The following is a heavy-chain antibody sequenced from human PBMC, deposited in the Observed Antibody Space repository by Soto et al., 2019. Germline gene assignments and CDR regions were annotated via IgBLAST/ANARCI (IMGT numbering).Heavy chain of an antibody. CDR2: IWSDGSNK. Sequence: VQLVESGGGVVQPGRSLRLSCAASGFTFSSYGMHWVRQAPGKGLEWVAVIWSDGSNKYYADSVKGRFTISRDNSKNTLYLQMNSLRGEDTAVYYCAREFWSGPFDYWGQGTLVTVSS. CDR1: GFTFSSYG. D-gene: IGHD3-3*01. J-gene: IGHJ4*02. CDR3: AREFWSGPFDY. V-gene: IGHV3-33*01.